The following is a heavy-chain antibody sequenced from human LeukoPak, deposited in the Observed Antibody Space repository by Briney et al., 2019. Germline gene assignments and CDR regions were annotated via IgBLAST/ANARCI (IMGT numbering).Heavy chain of an antibody. Sequence: ASVKVSCKAFGYTFTSYDINWVRQATGQGLEWMGWMNPNSGNTGYAQKFQGRVTMTRNTSISTAYMELSSLRSEDTAVYYCAVWSGYYLSSGSTVDYWGQGTLVTVSS. CDR2: MNPNSGNT. J-gene: IGHJ4*02. CDR3: AVWSGYYLSSGSTVDY. CDR1: GYTFTSYD. V-gene: IGHV1-8*01. D-gene: IGHD3-3*01.